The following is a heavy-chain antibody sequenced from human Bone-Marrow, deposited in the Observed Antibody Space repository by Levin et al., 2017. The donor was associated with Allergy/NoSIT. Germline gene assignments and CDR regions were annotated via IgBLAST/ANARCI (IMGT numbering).Heavy chain of an antibody. CDR1: GFIFSNAW. V-gene: IGHV3-15*01. CDR3: TRERRYSFDY. Sequence: SGGSLRLSCAASGFIFSNAWMTWVRQAPGKGLEWVGRIKSYTDGGTTDYAASVKGRFTISRDDSKNTVYLQMNSLKTEDTAVYYCTRERRYSFDYWGQGILVTVSS. J-gene: IGHJ4*02. CDR2: IKSYTDGGTT.